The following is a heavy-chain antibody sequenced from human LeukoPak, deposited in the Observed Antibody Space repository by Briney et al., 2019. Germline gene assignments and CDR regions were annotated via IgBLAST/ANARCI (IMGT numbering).Heavy chain of an antibody. CDR1: GYTFTSYD. CDR3: ERGYWGNYYYYYMDV. D-gene: IGHD2-15*01. J-gene: IGHJ6*03. V-gene: IGHV1-8*01. CDR2: MNPNSGNT. Sequence: ASVKVSFKASGYTFTSYDINWVVQATGQGLDWMGWMNPNSGNTGYAQKFQGRVTMTRNTAISTAYMELRSLRSEDTAVYYCERGYWGNYYYYYMDVWGKGTTVTVSS.